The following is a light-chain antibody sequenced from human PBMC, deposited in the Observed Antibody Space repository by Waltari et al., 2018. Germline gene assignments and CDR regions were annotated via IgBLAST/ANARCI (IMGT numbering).Light chain of an antibody. CDR3: QQYGSFPWT. Sequence: EIVLTQSPGTLSLSPGERATLSCRASQSVSSSYLAWYQQKPGQAPRLLIYGASSRATGIPDRFSGSGSGTDFTLTISRLEPEDFAVYYCQQYGSFPWTFGQGP. CDR1: QSVSSSY. CDR2: GAS. V-gene: IGKV3-20*01. J-gene: IGKJ1*01.